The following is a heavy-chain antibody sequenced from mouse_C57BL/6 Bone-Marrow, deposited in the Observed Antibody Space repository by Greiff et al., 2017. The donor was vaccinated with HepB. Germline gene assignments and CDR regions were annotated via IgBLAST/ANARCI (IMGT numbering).Heavy chain of an antibody. CDR2: IDPSDSYT. D-gene: IGHD1-1*01. CDR3: ARWGYYGSNY. V-gene: IGHV1-69*01. Sequence: QVQLQQPGAELVMPGASVKLSCKASGYTFTSYWMHWVKQRPGQGLEWIGEIDPSDSYTNYNQKFKGKSTLTVYKSSSTAYMQLSSLTSEDSAVYYCARWGYYGSNYWGQGTTLTVSS. CDR1: GYTFTSYW. J-gene: IGHJ2*01.